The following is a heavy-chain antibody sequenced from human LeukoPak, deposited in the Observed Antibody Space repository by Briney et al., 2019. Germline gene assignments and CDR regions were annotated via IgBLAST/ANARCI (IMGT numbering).Heavy chain of an antibody. CDR2: IKQDGSEK. CDR1: GFTFSSYW. D-gene: IGHD2-15*01. CDR3: ARDSSYSHCRGGRCYPDYFGY. J-gene: IGHJ4*02. Sequence: PGGSLRLSCAASGFTFSSYWMSWVRQAPGKGQEWVANIKQDGSEKTYVDSVKGRFTISRDNAKNSLYLQMNSLRAEDTAVYYCARDSSYSHCRGGRCYPDYFGYWGQGTLVTVSS. V-gene: IGHV3-7*01.